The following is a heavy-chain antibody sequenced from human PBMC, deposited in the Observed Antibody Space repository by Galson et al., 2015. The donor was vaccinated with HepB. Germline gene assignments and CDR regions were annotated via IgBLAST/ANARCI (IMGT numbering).Heavy chain of an antibody. CDR2: ISGSGGST. Sequence: SLRLSCAASGFTFNYHAMNGVRQAPGKGLEWVASISGSGGSTYYADSVKGRFTVSRDNSLDTVDLQMDSLRVDDTAVYYCAKDYLPYYDRWGSYSDLYYFDYWGQGTLVTVSS. V-gene: IGHV3-23*01. CDR1: GFTFNYHA. D-gene: IGHD3-22*01. CDR3: AKDYLPYYDRWGSYSDLYYFDY. J-gene: IGHJ4*02.